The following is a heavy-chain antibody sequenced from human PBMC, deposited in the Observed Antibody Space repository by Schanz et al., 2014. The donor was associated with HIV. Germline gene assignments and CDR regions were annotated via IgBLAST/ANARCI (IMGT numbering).Heavy chain of an antibody. D-gene: IGHD5-12*01. Sequence: QVHLLQSGAEVMKPGASVKVSCKASGYTFTDYGINWVRQAPGQGLEWMGWISADNGNRKYAQKLQGRVTMTTDTSTSTAYMELRSLKSDDTAVYYCAREVYSRYTWFDPWGQGTLVTVSS. J-gene: IGHJ5*02. CDR2: ISADNGNR. CDR1: GYTFTDYG. V-gene: IGHV1-18*01. CDR3: AREVYSRYTWFDP.